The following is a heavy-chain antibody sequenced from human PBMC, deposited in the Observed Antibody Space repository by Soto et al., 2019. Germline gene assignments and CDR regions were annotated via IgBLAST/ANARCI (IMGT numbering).Heavy chain of an antibody. V-gene: IGHV4-59*01. D-gene: IGHD3-10*01. Sequence: SETLSLTCTVSGGSISSYYWSWIRQPPGKGLEWIGYIYYSGSTNYNPSLKSRVTISVDTSKNQFSLKLSSVTAADTAVYYCARASIRLSDAFDIWGQGTMVTVSS. CDR1: GGSISSYY. CDR2: IYYSGST. CDR3: ARASIRLSDAFDI. J-gene: IGHJ3*02.